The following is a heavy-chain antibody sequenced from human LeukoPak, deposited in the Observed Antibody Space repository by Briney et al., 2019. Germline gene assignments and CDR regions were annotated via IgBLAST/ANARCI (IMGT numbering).Heavy chain of an antibody. D-gene: IGHD3-3*01. V-gene: IGHV3-7*01. CDR2: IKQDGSEK. J-gene: IGHJ6*03. CDR3: ARAAGFWSGYGYYYYMDV. Sequence: GGSLRLSCAASGFTFSSYWMSWVRQAPGKGLEWVANIKQDGSEKYYVDSVKGRFTISRDNAKNSLYLQMNSLRAEDTAVYYCARAAGFWSGYGYYYYMDVWGKGTTVTISS. CDR1: GFTFSSYW.